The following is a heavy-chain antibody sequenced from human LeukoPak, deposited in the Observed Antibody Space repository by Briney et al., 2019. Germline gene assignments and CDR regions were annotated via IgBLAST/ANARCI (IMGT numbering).Heavy chain of an antibody. V-gene: IGHV4-34*01. D-gene: IGHD1-26*01. CDR2: INHSGST. CDR1: GGSFSGYY. Sequence: SETLSLTCAVYGGSFSGYYWSWIRQPPGKGLEWIGEINHSGSTNYNPSLKSRVTISVDTSKNQFSLKLSSVTAADTAVYYCARVRSGSYNPDYWGQGTLVTVSS. J-gene: IGHJ4*02. CDR3: ARVRSGSYNPDY.